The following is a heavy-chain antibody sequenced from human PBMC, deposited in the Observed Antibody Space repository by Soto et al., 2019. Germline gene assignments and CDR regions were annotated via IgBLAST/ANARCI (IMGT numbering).Heavy chain of an antibody. Sequence: PAETLSLTCAVYGGSFSGYYWILIGHPPGKGLEWIGEINHSGSTNYNPSLKSRVTISVDTSKNQFSLKLSSVTAADTAVYYCARGPIAANNWFDPWGQGTLVTVSS. CDR3: ARGPIAANNWFDP. V-gene: IGHV4-34*01. J-gene: IGHJ5*02. CDR2: INHSGST. CDR1: GGSFSGYY. D-gene: IGHD6-25*01.